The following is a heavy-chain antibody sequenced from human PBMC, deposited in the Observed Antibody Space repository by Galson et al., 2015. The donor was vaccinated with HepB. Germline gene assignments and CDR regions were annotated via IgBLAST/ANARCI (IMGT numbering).Heavy chain of an antibody. CDR2: ISSSSSYT. D-gene: IGHD2-2*01. CDR1: GFTFSDYY. V-gene: IGHV3-11*06. CDR3: ATSYRGSSVSCYLDY. J-gene: IGHJ4*02. Sequence: SLRLSCAASGFTFSDYYMTWIRQAPGKGLEWLSDISSSSSYTNYADSVKGRFTISRDNAKNSLYLQMNSLRPEDTAVYYCATSYRGSSVSCYLDYWGQGTLFTVSS.